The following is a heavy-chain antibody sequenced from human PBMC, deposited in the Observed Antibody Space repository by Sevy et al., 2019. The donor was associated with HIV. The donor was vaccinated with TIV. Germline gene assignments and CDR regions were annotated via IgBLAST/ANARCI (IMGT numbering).Heavy chain of an antibody. Sequence: GGSLRLSCAASGFTFSSYTMHWVRQAPGKGLEWVAFISYDGSRKYYADSVKGRFTISRDNSKNTLYLQMNNLRAEDTAVFYCARHLALSGCYSWLAYWGQGTLVTVSS. CDR2: ISYDGSRK. D-gene: IGHD1-26*01. J-gene: IGHJ4*02. CDR3: ARHLALSGCYSWLAY. CDR1: GFTFSSYT. V-gene: IGHV3-30*14.